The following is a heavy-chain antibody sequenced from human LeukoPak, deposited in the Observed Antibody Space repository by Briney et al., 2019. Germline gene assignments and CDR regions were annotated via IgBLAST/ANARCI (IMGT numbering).Heavy chain of an antibody. Sequence: PGGSLRPSCAASGFTFTHYWMCWVRQAPGRGLEWVANIHQDGSIQYYLDSVEGRFTISRDNAKNSLYLQMDNLRAEDTAVYYCSNGIYSSSYWGRGTLVTVSS. V-gene: IGHV3-7*01. D-gene: IGHD6-6*01. CDR3: SNGIYSSSY. CDR2: IHQDGSIQ. CDR1: GFTFTHYW. J-gene: IGHJ4*02.